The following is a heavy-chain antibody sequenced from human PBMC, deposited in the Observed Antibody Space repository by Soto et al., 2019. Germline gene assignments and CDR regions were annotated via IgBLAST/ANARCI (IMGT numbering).Heavy chain of an antibody. V-gene: IGHV3-23*01. D-gene: IGHD1-26*01. Sequence: EVQLLESGGGLVQPGGSLRLSCAASGFTFSSYAMGWVRQAPGKGLEWVSAISGSGGSTYYADSVNGRFTISRDNSKNTLYLQMNSLRAEDTAVYYCAKVREERWDYYYYGMDVWGQGTTVTVSS. CDR1: GFTFSSYA. CDR2: ISGSGGST. CDR3: AKVREERWDYYYYGMDV. J-gene: IGHJ6*02.